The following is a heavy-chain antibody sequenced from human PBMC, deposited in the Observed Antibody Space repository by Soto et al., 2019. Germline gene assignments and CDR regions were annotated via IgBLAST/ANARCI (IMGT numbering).Heavy chain of an antibody. CDR3: AKDAVAYNGEWDWFDS. CDR2: IGGTGGDT. D-gene: IGHD6-19*01. Sequence: DVQLLESGGGLVQPGGSLRLSCAASGFIFSDYAMTWVRQAPGKGLESVSAIGGTGGDTYYSDSVKGRFTISRDNSKNTLYLQMNSLRAVDTAVYYCAKDAVAYNGEWDWFDSWGQGTLVTVSS. V-gene: IGHV3-23*01. J-gene: IGHJ5*01. CDR1: GFIFSDYA.